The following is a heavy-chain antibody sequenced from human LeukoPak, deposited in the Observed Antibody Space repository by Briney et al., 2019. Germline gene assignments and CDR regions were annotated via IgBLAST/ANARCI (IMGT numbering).Heavy chain of an antibody. CDR2: ISVAAGST. CDR1: GFTFSSYA. D-gene: IGHD3-10*02. J-gene: IGHJ4*02. Sequence: GGSLRLSCAASGFTFSSYAMTWVRQAPGKGLEWVSGISVAAGSTYYADSVKGRFTISRDNAKNTLYLQMNSLRAEDTAVYYCARDRYYVPDYWGQGTLVTVSS. CDR3: ARDRYYVPDY. V-gene: IGHV3-23*01.